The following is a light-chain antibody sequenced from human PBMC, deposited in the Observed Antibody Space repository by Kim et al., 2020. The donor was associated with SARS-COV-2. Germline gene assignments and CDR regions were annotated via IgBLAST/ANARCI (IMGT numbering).Light chain of an antibody. J-gene: IGLJ2*01. CDR2: SST. V-gene: IGLV1-44*01. Sequence: GQRVTSSCSGDSSNIGIDTVDWDRQHQGTTPKLLIGSSTQRHSGVPDRFSGSKSTTSASLAISVLQSEEEADYYCAAWDDSLNVVVFGGGTQLAVL. CDR3: AAWDDSLNVVV. CDR1: SSNIGIDT.